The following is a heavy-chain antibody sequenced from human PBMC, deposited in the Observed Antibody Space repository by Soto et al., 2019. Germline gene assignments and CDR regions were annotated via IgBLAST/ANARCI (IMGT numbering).Heavy chain of an antibody. CDR1: GYIFTGYY. CDR3: ARGPLE. Sequence: GASVKVSCKASGYIFTGYYLNWVRQAPGRGLEWVGRIDPGSGETDSSEKYYGRLTLTRDTAIDTAYMEMTRLTLDDTAIYYCARGPLEWGQGTLVTVSS. V-gene: IGHV1-2*02. CDR2: IDPGSGET. J-gene: IGHJ4*02.